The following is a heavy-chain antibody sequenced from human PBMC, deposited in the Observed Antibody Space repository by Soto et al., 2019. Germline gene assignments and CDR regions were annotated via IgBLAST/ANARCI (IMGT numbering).Heavy chain of an antibody. CDR2: IYYSGST. Sequence: QVQLQESGPGLVKPSQTLSLTCTVSGGSISSGDYYWSWIRQPPGKGLEWIGYIYYSGSTYYNPSLKSRVTISVDTSKNQFSLKLTSLTAADTAVYYCARAGGKLRYFDWFSPWGQGTLVTVSS. CDR1: GGSISSGDYY. V-gene: IGHV4-30-4*01. J-gene: IGHJ5*02. CDR3: ARAGGKLRYFDWFSP. D-gene: IGHD3-9*01.